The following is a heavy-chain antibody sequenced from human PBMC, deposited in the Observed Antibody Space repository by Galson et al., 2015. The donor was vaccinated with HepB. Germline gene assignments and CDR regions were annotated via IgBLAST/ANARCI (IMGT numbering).Heavy chain of an antibody. Sequence: SLRLSCAASGFTFSSYWMSWVRQAPGKGLEWVANIKQDGSEKYYVDSVKGRFTISRDNAKNSLYLQMNSLRAEDTAVYYCARVWLYCSGGSCYLPYFDYWGQGTLVTVSS. J-gene: IGHJ4*02. CDR2: IKQDGSEK. V-gene: IGHV3-7*03. CDR3: ARVWLYCSGGSCYLPYFDY. D-gene: IGHD2-15*01. CDR1: GFTFSSYW.